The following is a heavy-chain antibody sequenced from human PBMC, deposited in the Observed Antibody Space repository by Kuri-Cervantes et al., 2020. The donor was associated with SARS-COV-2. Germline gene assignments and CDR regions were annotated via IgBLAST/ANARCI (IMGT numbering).Heavy chain of an antibody. D-gene: IGHD2-21*02. J-gene: IGHJ3*02. CDR1: GYTFTSYY. Sequence: ASVKVSCKASGYTFTSYYMHWVRQAPGQGLEWMGIINPSGGSTSYAQKFQGRVTLTRITSTSTAYMELSSLRFEDAAVYYCARDSGDWDPDGFDIWGQGTMVTVSS. CDR2: INPSGGST. CDR3: ARDSGDWDPDGFDI. V-gene: IGHV1-46*01.